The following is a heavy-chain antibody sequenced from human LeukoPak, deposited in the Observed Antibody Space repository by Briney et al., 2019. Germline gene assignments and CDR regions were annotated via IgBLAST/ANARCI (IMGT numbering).Heavy chain of an antibody. CDR3: ARDSIFGVLIRVWFDP. Sequence: GGSLRLSCAASGFTFSSYGMHCVRQAPGKGLEWVSSISSNSTYIYSADSVKGRFTISRDNAKNSLYLQMNSLRAEDTAVYYCARDSIFGVLIRVWFDPWGQGTLVTVSS. V-gene: IGHV3-21*01. CDR2: ISSNSTYI. D-gene: IGHD3-3*01. CDR1: GFTFSSYG. J-gene: IGHJ5*02.